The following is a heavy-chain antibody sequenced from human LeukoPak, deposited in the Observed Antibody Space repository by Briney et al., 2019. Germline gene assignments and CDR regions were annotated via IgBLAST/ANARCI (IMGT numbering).Heavy chain of an antibody. CDR3: ARVEYGAFDY. Sequence: SETLSLTCTVSGGSLSIYYWSWLRQPPGKGLEWIGYIYYSGSTKYNPSLKSRVTISVDTSKNQFSLKVRSVTAADTAVYYCARVEYGAFDYWGQGTLVTVSS. CDR1: GGSLSIYY. CDR2: IYYSGST. V-gene: IGHV4-59*13. D-gene: IGHD4/OR15-4a*01. J-gene: IGHJ4*02.